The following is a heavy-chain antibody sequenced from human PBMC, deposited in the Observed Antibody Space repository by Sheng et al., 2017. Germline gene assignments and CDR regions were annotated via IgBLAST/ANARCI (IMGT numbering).Heavy chain of an antibody. CDR2: INHSGST. Sequence: QVQLQQWGAGLLKPSETLSLTCAVYGGSFSGYYWSWIRQPPGKGLEWIGEINHSGSTNYNPSLKSRVTISVDTSKNQFSLKLSSVTAADTAVYYCARGRRGSGSYYRALPYYFDYWGQGTLVTVSS. CDR1: GGSFSGYY. D-gene: IGHD3-10*01. J-gene: IGHJ4*02. V-gene: IGHV4-34*01. CDR3: ARGRRGSGSYYRALPYYFDY.